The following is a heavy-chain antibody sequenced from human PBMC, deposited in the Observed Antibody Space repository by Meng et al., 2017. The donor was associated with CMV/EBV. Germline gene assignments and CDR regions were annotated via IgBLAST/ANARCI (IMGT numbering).Heavy chain of an antibody. J-gene: IGHJ4*02. D-gene: IGHD2-21*01. CDR1: AGSISSYY. Sequence: SETLSLTCTVSAGSISSYYWTWIRQPPGKGLEWVGYIYYNGNTNYNPSLKSRVTISVDTSKNQFSLKMSYVTAADTAVYYCARDPRRDEIGCWGQGTLVTVSS. CDR3: ARDPRRDEIGC. V-gene: IGHV4-59*01. CDR2: IYYNGNT.